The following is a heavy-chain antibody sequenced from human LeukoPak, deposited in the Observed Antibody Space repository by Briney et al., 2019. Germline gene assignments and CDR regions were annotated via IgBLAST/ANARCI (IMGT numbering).Heavy chain of an antibody. J-gene: IGHJ2*01. V-gene: IGHV3-53*01. CDR1: GLTVSSNY. Sequence: GGSLRLSCAASGLTVSSNYMSWVRQAPGKGLEWVSVIYSGGSTYYADSVKGRFTISRDNSKNTLYLQMNSLRAEDTAVYYCARVAPYYYDSSGYPLYWYFDLWGRGTLVTVSS. CDR2: IYSGGST. D-gene: IGHD3-22*01. CDR3: ARVAPYYYDSSGYPLYWYFDL.